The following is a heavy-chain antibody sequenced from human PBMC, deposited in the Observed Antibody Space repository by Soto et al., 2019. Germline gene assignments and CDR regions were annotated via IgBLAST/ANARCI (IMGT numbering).Heavy chain of an antibody. CDR1: GFTFSSYA. Sequence: VGSLSISCAASGFTFSSYAMHWVRQAPGKGLEWVAVISYDGSNKYYADPVKGRFTISRDNSKNTLYLQMNSLRAEDTAVYYCAREDYDFWSGYPDYYYYGMDVWGQGTTVTVSS. CDR2: ISYDGSNK. D-gene: IGHD3-3*01. CDR3: AREDYDFWSGYPDYYYYGMDV. J-gene: IGHJ6*02. V-gene: IGHV3-30-3*01.